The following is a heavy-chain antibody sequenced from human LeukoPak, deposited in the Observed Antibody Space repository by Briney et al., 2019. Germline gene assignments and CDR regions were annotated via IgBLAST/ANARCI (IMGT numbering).Heavy chain of an antibody. V-gene: IGHV4-31*03. J-gene: IGHJ5*02. Sequence: SQTLSLTCTVSGGSINSGGYYWSWIRQHPGKGLEWIEYIYYSGSTYYNPSLKSRVTISVDTSKNQFSLKLSSVTAADTAVYYCARVGARSGWLDDWGQGTLVTVSS. D-gene: IGHD2-15*01. CDR2: IYYSGST. CDR1: GGSINSGGYY. CDR3: ARVGARSGWLDD.